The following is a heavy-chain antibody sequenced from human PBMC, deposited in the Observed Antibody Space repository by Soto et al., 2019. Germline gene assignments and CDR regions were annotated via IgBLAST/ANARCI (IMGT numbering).Heavy chain of an antibody. CDR3: TRHTPSPYYYDSSGYYDYFDY. CDR1: GFTFSGSA. D-gene: IGHD3-22*01. CDR2: IRSKANSYAT. J-gene: IGHJ4*02. V-gene: IGHV3-73*01. Sequence: LRLSCAASGFTFSGSAMHWVRQASGKGLEWVGRIRSKANSYATAYAASVKGRFTISRDDSKNTAYLQMNSLKTEDTAVYYCTRHTPSPYYYDSSGYYDYFDYWGQGTLVTVSS.